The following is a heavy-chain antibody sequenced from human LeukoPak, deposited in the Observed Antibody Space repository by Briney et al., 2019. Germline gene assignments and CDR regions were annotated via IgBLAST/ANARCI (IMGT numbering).Heavy chain of an antibody. CDR2: INPNSGGT. V-gene: IGHV1-2*02. CDR3: ARDQPRVGVTTTWAFDI. Sequence: GASVKVSCRASGYTFTGYYMHWVRQAPGQGLEWMGWINPNSGGTNFAQKFQGRVTMTRDTSISTAYMELNRLTSDDSAVYYCARDQPRVGVTTTWAFDIWGQGTMVTVSS. D-gene: IGHD1-26*01. J-gene: IGHJ3*02. CDR1: GYTFTGYY.